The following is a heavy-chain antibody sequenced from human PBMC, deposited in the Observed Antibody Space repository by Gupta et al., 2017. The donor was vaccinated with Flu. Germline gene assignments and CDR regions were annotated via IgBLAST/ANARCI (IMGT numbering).Heavy chain of an antibody. V-gene: IGHV3-64D*06. CDR3: VNGIAAAGTGYYYGMDV. CDR2: ISSNGGST. D-gene: IGHD6-13*01. CDR1: GFTFSSYA. Sequence: EVQLVESGGGLVQPGGSLRLSCSASGFTFSSYAMHWVRQAPGKGLEYVSAISSNGGSTYYADSVKGRFTISRDNSKNTLYLQMSSLRAEDTAVYYCVNGIAAAGTGYYYGMDVWGQGTTVTVSS. J-gene: IGHJ6*02.